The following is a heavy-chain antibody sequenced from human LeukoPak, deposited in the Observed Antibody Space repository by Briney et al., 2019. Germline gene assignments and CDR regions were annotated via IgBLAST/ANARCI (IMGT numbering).Heavy chain of an antibody. D-gene: IGHD3-3*02. CDR2: IYPGDSDT. CDR3: ARRAVSAEYFQD. Sequence: GESLKISCKGSGYSFATYWIGWVRQMPGKGMEWMGIIYPGDSDTRYRPSFQGQVTISVDKSSNTAYLQCSSLKASDTAMYYCARRAVSAEYFQDWGQGTLVTVSS. J-gene: IGHJ1*01. CDR1: GYSFATYW. V-gene: IGHV5-51*01.